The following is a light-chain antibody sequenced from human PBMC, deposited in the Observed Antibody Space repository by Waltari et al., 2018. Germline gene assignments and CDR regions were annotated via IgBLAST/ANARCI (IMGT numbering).Light chain of an antibody. CDR1: TGAVTSGHW. CDR2: DTN. J-gene: IGLJ3*02. V-gene: IGLV7-46*01. CDR3: SLFYTTSRV. Sequence: QAVATQEPSLTVSPGGTVTLTCGSNTGAVTSGHWTFWFQQKPGQAPRTLIYDTNHKYSWTPARFSGSLLVGKAALTLSGAQPDDEADYYCSLFYTTSRVFGGGTKLTVL.